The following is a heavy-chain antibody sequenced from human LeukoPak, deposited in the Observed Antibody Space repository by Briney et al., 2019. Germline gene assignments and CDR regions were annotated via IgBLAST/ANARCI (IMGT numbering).Heavy chain of an antibody. CDR1: GFTFTSSA. CDR3: AAVPRAKVVPAAISYYYMDV. J-gene: IGHJ6*03. V-gene: IGHV1-58*02. CDR2: IVVGSGNT. D-gene: IGHD2-2*02. Sequence: SVKVSCKASGFTFTSSAMQWLRQARGQRLEWIGWIVVGSGNTNYAQKFQERVTITRDMSTSTAYMELSSLRSEDTAVYYCAAVPRAKVVPAAISYYYMDVWGKGTTVTVSS.